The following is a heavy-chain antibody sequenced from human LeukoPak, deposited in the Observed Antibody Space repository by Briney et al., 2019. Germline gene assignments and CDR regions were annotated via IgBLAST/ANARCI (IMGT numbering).Heavy chain of an antibody. Sequence: SETLSLTCTVSGGSISTSSHYWGWIRQPPGKGLEWIGSISYSGSTYYNPSLRSRVTISVDTSKNHFSLKLSSVTAADTAVYYCARLSPGSNRSHFDYWGQGTLVTVSS. D-gene: IGHD3-16*02. CDR3: ARLSPGSNRSHFDY. V-gene: IGHV4-39*02. CDR2: ISYSGST. J-gene: IGHJ4*02. CDR1: GGSISTSSHY.